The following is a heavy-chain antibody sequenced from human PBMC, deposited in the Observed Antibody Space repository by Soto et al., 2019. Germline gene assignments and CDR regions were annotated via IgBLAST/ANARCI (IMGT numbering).Heavy chain of an antibody. CDR2: IYYSGST. CDR1: GGSINSGGYY. V-gene: IGHV4-31*03. J-gene: IGHJ6*02. CDR3: ARGFLEWLSHPYYGMDV. Sequence: QVQLQESGPGLVKPSQTLSLTCTVSGGSINSGGYYWSWIRQHPGKGLEWVGYIYYSGSTYYNPSLESRVTISVDTSKNQFSLKLSSVTAADTAVYYCARGFLEWLSHPYYGMDVWGQGTTVTVSS. D-gene: IGHD3-3*01.